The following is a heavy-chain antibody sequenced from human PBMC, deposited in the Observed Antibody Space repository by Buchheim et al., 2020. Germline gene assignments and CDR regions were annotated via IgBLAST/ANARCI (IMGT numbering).Heavy chain of an antibody. V-gene: IGHV3-33*01. CDR2: IWYDGSNK. CDR3: ARETGSYYFDY. D-gene: IGHD1-26*01. CDR1: GFTFSSYG. J-gene: IGHJ4*02. Sequence: QVQLVESGGGVVQPGRSLRLSCAASGFTFSSYGMHWVRQAPGKGLEWVAVIWYDGSNKYYADSVKGRFAISRDNSKNTLYLQMNSLRAEDTAVYYCARETGSYYFDYWGQGTL.